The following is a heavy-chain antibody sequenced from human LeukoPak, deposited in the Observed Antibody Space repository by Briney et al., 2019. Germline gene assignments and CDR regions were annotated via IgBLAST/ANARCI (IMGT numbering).Heavy chain of an antibody. Sequence: SETLSLTCTVSGGSISSGDYYWSWIRQPPGKGLEWIGYIYYSGSTYYNPSLKSRVTISVDTSKNQFSLKLSSVTAADTAVYYCAREKGPYGDYVAFDIWGQGTMVTVSS. D-gene: IGHD4-17*01. V-gene: IGHV4-30-4*01. CDR2: IYYSGST. CDR1: GGSISSGDYY. CDR3: AREKGPYGDYVAFDI. J-gene: IGHJ3*02.